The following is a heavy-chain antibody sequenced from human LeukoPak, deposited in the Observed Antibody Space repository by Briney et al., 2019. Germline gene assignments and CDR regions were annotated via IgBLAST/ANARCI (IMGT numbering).Heavy chain of an antibody. CDR2: ISDDESDK. D-gene: IGHD3-3*01. V-gene: IGHV3-30*03. J-gene: IGHJ6*02. CDR3: ARGTDTKPFWSGYWVDV. CDR1: GFTFRASV. Sequence: PGGSLRLSCAASGFTFRASVMHWVRQAPGKGLDWVAVISDDESDKYYADSVKGRFTISRDNSKNTQYLQMNSLRAEDTAMYYCARGTDTKPFWSGYWVDVWGQGTTVTVSS.